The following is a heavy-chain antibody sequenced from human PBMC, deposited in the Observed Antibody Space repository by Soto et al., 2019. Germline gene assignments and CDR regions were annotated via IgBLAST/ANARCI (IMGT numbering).Heavy chain of an antibody. D-gene: IGHD6-19*01. CDR3: ARSVAVPGAHIDY. CDR2: VYYTGST. V-gene: IGHV4-59*01. Sequence: PSETLSLARGVCGGSIRGSYWSWIRQSPGKGLEWLGYVYYTGSTNYSPSLRSRVSISVDTSKNEFSLRLSSVTAADTAVYFCARSVAVPGAHIDYWGQGTQVTVS. CDR1: GGSIRGSY. J-gene: IGHJ4*02.